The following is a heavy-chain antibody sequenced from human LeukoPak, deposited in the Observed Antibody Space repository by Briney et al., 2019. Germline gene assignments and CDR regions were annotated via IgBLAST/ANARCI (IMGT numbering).Heavy chain of an antibody. V-gene: IGHV4-39*01. D-gene: IGHD4/OR15-4a*01. CDR3: ARRPGEYGGNDFDY. J-gene: IGHJ4*02. CDR1: GGSINSRSDY. CDR2: IYYSGST. Sequence: PSETLSLTCTVSGGSINSRSDYWGWIRQPPGKGLEWIGSIYYSGSTHYNPSLKSRVTMSIDTSKNQFSLRLSSVTAADTAVYYCARRPGEYGGNDFDYWGQGTLVTVSS.